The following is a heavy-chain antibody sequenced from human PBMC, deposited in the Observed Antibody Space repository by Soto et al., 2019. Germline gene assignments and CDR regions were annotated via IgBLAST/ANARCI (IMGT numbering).Heavy chain of an antibody. V-gene: IGHV4-34*01. Sequence: SETLSLTCAVYGGSFSGYYWSWIRQPPGKGLEWIGEINHSGSTNYNPSLKSRVIISVDTSKNQFSLKLSSVTAADTAVYYCARVYYDREYWGQGTLVTVSS. J-gene: IGHJ4*02. D-gene: IGHD3-22*01. CDR2: INHSGST. CDR1: GGSFSGYY. CDR3: ARVYYDREY.